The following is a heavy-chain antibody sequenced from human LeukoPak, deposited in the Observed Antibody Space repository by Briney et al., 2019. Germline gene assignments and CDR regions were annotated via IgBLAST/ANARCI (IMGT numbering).Heavy chain of an antibody. Sequence: PSQTLSLTCTVSGGSISSGSYYWSWIRQPPGKGLEWIGEINHSGSTNYNPSLKSRVTISVDTSKNQFSLKLSSVTAADTAVYYCARRLYDILTGYQYNYYYYYMDVWGKGTTVTVSS. D-gene: IGHD3-9*01. CDR2: INHSGST. CDR1: GGSISSGSYY. V-gene: IGHV4-39*07. CDR3: ARRLYDILTGYQYNYYYYYMDV. J-gene: IGHJ6*03.